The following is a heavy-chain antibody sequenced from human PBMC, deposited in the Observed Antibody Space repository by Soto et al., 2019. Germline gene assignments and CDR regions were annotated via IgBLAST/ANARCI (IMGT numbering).Heavy chain of an antibody. CDR3: ARGDRGGFDL. Sequence: EVQLVESGGGLVQPGESLRLSCAASGFTFDYYWMHWVRQAPGKGLVWVSRVHSGGTTTTYADSVKGRFTISRDNARKTVSLQMSSLSAEDTAIYYCARGDRGGFDLWGHGTMVTVSS. CDR2: VHSGGTTT. D-gene: IGHD3-10*01. V-gene: IGHV3-74*01. CDR1: GFTFDYYW. J-gene: IGHJ3*01.